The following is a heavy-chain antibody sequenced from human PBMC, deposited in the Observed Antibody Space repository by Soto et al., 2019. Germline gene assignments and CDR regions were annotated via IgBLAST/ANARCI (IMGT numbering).Heavy chain of an antibody. CDR1: GFTLRSNG. CDR2: ISCDGSNK. Sequence: LSLSRAAPGFTLRSNGLHWVRQPQGKGLEWVAVISCDGSNKYYADSQKRRFTISRDNFKNTLYLQMNSLRAEDTAVYYVSKDPRIEAYYCYGMDVWGQGTTVTVSS. CDR3: SKDPRIEAYYCYGMDV. V-gene: IGHV3-30*18. J-gene: IGHJ6*02.